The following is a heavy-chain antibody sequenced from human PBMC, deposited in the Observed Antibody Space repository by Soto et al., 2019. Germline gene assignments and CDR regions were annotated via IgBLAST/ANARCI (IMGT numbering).Heavy chain of an antibody. Sequence: SETLSLTCTVSGGSISSSSYYWGWIRQPPGKGLEWIGSIYYSGSTYYNPSLKSRVTISVDTSKNQFSLKLSSVTAADTAVYYCARHQTLGYSSSWHHAFDIWGQGTMVTVS. J-gene: IGHJ3*02. D-gene: IGHD6-13*01. CDR3: ARHQTLGYSSSWHHAFDI. V-gene: IGHV4-39*01. CDR2: IYYSGST. CDR1: GGSISSSSYY.